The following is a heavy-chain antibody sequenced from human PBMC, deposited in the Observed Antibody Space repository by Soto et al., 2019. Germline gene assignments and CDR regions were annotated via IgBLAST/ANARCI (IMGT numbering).Heavy chain of an antibody. Sequence: EVRLVESGGGLVKPGGSLRLSCEASGFTFSTYGMTWVRQAPGTGLEWVSSISSSSIYIYYADSVKGRFTISRDNAKNSLYLQMSSLRAEDTAIYSCARVNLLHYYGSGSYDYWGQGTLVTVSS. V-gene: IGHV3-21*01. CDR2: ISSSSIYI. CDR3: ARVNLLHYYGSGSYDY. CDR1: GFTFSTYG. J-gene: IGHJ4*02. D-gene: IGHD3-10*01.